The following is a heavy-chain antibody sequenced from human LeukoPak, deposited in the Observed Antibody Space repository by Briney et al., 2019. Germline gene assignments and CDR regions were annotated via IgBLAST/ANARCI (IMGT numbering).Heavy chain of an antibody. Sequence: GGSLRLSCAASGFTFSSYWMHWVRQAPGKGLVWVSRINSDGSSTSYVDSVKGRFTISRDNAKNTLYLQMNSLRAEDTAVYYCARAFEQHLVNWFDPWGQGTLVTVSS. J-gene: IGHJ5*02. CDR2: INSDGSST. CDR1: GFTFSSYW. CDR3: ARAFEQHLVNWFDP. D-gene: IGHD6-13*01. V-gene: IGHV3-74*01.